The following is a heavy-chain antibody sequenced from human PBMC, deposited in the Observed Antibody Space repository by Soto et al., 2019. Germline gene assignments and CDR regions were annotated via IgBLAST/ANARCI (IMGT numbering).Heavy chain of an antibody. D-gene: IGHD3-16*01. V-gene: IGHV3-74*01. J-gene: IGHJ6*02. CDR1: GFTFSSYW. CDR2: INSDGSST. CDR3: GSNRRGYYGMDV. Sequence: GGSLRLSCAASGFTFSSYWMHWVRQAPGKGLVWVSRINSDGSSTSYADSVKGRFTISRDNAKNTLYLQMNSLRAEDTAVYYCGSNRRGYYGMDVWGQGTPVTVSS.